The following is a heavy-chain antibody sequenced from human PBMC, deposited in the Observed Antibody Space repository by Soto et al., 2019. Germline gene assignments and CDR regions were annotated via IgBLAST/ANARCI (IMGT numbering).Heavy chain of an antibody. J-gene: IGHJ6*02. V-gene: IGHV5-51*01. CDR3: AKSIGGGPTDV. CDR1: GYTFSNHW. Sequence: XESLRISCKGSGYTFSNHWINWVRLVPGKGLEWMGIIFSADSDTRYSPSLQGQVIISVDKSISTAYLQWTKLKASDSGIYYCAKSIGGGPTDVWGQGTTVTVSS. D-gene: IGHD1-26*01. CDR2: IFSADSDT.